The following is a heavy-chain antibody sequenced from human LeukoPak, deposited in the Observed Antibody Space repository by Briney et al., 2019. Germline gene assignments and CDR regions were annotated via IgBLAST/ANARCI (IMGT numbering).Heavy chain of an antibody. Sequence: SETLSLTCTVSGGSISRYYWSWIRQPAGKGLEWIGRIYSSGSSDYNPSLKSRVTMSVDTSKNQFSLKLSSETAADTAVYYCARDLGCSGGSCNSPWGQGTLVTVSS. J-gene: IGHJ5*02. CDR3: ARDLGCSGGSCNSP. V-gene: IGHV4-4*07. CDR1: GGSISRYY. CDR2: IYSSGSS. D-gene: IGHD2-15*01.